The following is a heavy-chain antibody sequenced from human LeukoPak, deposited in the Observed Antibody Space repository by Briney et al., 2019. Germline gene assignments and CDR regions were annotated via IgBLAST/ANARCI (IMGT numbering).Heavy chain of an antibody. V-gene: IGHV1-8*01. D-gene: IGHD6-13*01. J-gene: IGHJ4*02. CDR1: GYTFTSYD. CDR3: ARGLGDTRQGIAAAGTGY. CDR2: MNPNSGNT. Sequence: GASVKVSCKASGYTFTSYDINWVRQATGQGLEWMGWMNPNSGNTGYAQKFQGRVTITRNTSISTAYMELSSLRSEDTAVYYCARGLGDTRQGIAAAGTGYWGQGTLVTVSS.